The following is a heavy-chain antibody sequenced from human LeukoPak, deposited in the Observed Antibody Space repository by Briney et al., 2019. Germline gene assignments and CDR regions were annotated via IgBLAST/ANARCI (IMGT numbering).Heavy chain of an antibody. CDR2: IRYDGSNK. D-gene: IGHD2-21*02. Sequence: GGSLRLSCAASGFTFSSYGMHWVRQAPGKGLEWVAFIRYDGSNKYYADSVKGRFTISRDNSKNTLYLQMNSLRAEDTAVYYCAKTGAFCGGDCYSLYYYYYYYMDVWGKGTTVTISS. J-gene: IGHJ6*03. CDR3: AKTGAFCGGDCYSLYYYYYYYMDV. CDR1: GFTFSSYG. V-gene: IGHV3-30*02.